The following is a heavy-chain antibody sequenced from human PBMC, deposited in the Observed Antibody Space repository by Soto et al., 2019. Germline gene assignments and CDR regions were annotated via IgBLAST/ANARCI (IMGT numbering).Heavy chain of an antibody. CDR1: GFTFSDSY. CDR2: ISSSGSII. CDR3: ARDLGYYDSSGYFDC. J-gene: IGHJ4*02. D-gene: IGHD3-22*01. Sequence: QVQLVESGGGLVKPGGSLRLSCAASGFTFSDSYMSWIRQPPGKGLEWAPYISSSGSIIYYADSVKGRFTISRDNAKNSLYLQMTSLRAEDTAVYYGARDLGYYDSSGYFDCWGQGTLVSVSS. V-gene: IGHV3-11*01.